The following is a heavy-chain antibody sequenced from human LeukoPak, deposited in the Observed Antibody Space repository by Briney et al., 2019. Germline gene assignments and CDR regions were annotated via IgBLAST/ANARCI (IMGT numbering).Heavy chain of an antibody. CDR1: GFTFSSYW. Sequence: GGSLRLSCAPSGFTFSSYWMSWVRQAPGKGLEWVANIKQDGSEKYYVDSVKGRFTISRDNAKNSLYLQMNSLRAEDTAVYYCARRAYVLDVGGKGTTVTSSS. CDR3: ARRAYVLDV. J-gene: IGHJ6*04. CDR2: IKQDGSEK. D-gene: IGHD3-10*02. V-gene: IGHV3-7*03.